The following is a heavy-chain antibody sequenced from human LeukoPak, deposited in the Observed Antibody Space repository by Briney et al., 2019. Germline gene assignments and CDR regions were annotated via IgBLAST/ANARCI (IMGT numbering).Heavy chain of an antibody. CDR1: GYTFTGYY. V-gene: IGHV1-2*02. CDR2: INPNSGGT. Sequence: ASVKVSCKASGYTFTGYYMHWVRQAPGQGLEWMVWINPNSGGTKYAQKFQGRVTMTRDTSISTAYMDLSRLRSDDTAVYYCATQRGSYLWGTDFDYWGQGTLVTVSS. D-gene: IGHD3-16*01. J-gene: IGHJ4*02. CDR3: ATQRGSYLWGTDFDY.